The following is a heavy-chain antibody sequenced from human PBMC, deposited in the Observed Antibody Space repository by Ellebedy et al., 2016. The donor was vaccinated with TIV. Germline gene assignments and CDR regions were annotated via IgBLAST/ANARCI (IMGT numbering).Heavy chain of an antibody. CDR1: GYSFTGYY. CDR3: AKDRFPYYDSSGTTGYFDC. D-gene: IGHD3-22*01. J-gene: IGHJ4*02. V-gene: IGHV1-2*02. Sequence: AASVKVSCKASGYSFTGYYIHWVRQAPGQGLEWMGWINPDRGDTKYPQRFQVRVSMTRDTSSSTAYMELSGLTSDDTAIYYCAKDRFPYYDSSGTTGYFDCWGQGTLVTVSS. CDR2: INPDRGDT.